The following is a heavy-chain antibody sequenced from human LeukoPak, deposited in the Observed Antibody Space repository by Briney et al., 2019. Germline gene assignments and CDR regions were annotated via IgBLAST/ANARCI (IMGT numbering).Heavy chain of an antibody. V-gene: IGHV3-7*01. CDR1: GFTFSSYW. D-gene: IGHD2-15*01. CDR3: ARECHCGGGSCYDNWFDP. CDR2: IKQDGSEK. Sequence: GGSLRLSCAASGFTFSSYWMSWVRQAPGKGLEWVANIKQDGSEKYYVDSVKGRFTISRDNARNSLYLQMNSLRAEDTAVYYCARECHCGGGSCYDNWFDPWGQGTLVTVSS. J-gene: IGHJ5*02.